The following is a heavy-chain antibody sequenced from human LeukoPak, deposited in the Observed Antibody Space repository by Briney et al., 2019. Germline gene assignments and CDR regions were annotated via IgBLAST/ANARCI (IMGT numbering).Heavy chain of an antibody. CDR1: GFTFSSYS. D-gene: IGHD2-15*01. CDR2: ISTSSSYI. V-gene: IGHV3-21*01. CDR3: ARRRGSPDAFDI. J-gene: IGHJ3*02. Sequence: GGSLRLSCEASGFTFSSYSMNWVRQAPGKGLEWVSSISTSSSYIHQADSVKGRFTISRDNAKNSLYLQVNSLRAEDTAVYYCARRRGSPDAFDIWGQGTMVTVSS.